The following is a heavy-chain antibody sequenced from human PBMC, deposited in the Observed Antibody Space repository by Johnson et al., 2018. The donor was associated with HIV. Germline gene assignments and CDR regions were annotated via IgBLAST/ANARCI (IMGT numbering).Heavy chain of an antibody. V-gene: IGHV3-30-3*01. J-gene: IGHJ3*02. Sequence: QVQLVESGGGVVQPGRSLRLSCAASGFTFSSYAMHWVRQAPGKGLEWVAVISYDGSNKYYADSVKGRFTISRDNSKNTLYLQMNSLRAEDTAVYYCAKDSMGYNWNQFEAFDIWGQGTMVTVSS. D-gene: IGHD1-20*01. CDR1: GFTFSSYA. CDR3: AKDSMGYNWNQFEAFDI. CDR2: ISYDGSNK.